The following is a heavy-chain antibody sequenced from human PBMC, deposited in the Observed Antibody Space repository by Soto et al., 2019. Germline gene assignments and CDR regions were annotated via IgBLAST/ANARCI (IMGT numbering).Heavy chain of an antibody. V-gene: IGHV1-18*01. J-gene: IGHJ5*02. CDR1: GYTFTSYG. Sequence: ASVKVSCKASGYTFTSYGISWVRQAPGQGLEWMGWISAYNGNTNYVQKLQGRVTMTTDTSTSTAYMELRSLRSDDTAVYYCARVESDDFWSGYYTLWFDPWGQGTLVTVSS. CDR3: ARVESDDFWSGYYTLWFDP. CDR2: ISAYNGNT. D-gene: IGHD3-3*01.